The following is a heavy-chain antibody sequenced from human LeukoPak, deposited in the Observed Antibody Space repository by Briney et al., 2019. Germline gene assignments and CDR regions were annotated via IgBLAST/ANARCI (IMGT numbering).Heavy chain of an antibody. CDR1: GFTFSSHA. J-gene: IGHJ3*01. Sequence: GGSLRLSCAASGFTFSSHAMHWVRQAPGKGLEWVSSISGSGDNTKNADSVQGRFTISRDNFKNTVSLQMNSLRAEDTAVYYCAKDRKCNTGTCRDAFDVWGQGTKVTVSS. CDR3: AKDRKCNTGTCRDAFDV. CDR2: ISGSGDNT. D-gene: IGHD1-1*01. V-gene: IGHV3-23*01.